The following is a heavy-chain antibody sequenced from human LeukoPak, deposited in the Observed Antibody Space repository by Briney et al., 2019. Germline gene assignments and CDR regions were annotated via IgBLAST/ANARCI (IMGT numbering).Heavy chain of an antibody. J-gene: IGHJ6*03. D-gene: IGHD2-2*01. Sequence: GGSLRLSCAASGFTFSSYSMNWVRQAPGKGLEWVSYISSSGSTMYYADSVKGRFTISRDNAKNSLYLQMNSLRAEDTAVYYCARAPGGGPAYYYYMDVWGKGTTVTISS. CDR2: ISSSGSTM. V-gene: IGHV3-48*04. CDR1: GFTFSSYS. CDR3: ARAPGGGPAYYYYMDV.